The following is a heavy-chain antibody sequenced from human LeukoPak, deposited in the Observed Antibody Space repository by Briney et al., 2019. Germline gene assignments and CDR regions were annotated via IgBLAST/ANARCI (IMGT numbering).Heavy chain of an antibody. V-gene: IGHV4-38-2*02. CDR3: ARGAFGVLLSAFDI. CDR1: GYSISSGYY. Sequence: SETLSLTCTVSGYSISSGYYWGWIRQPPGKGLEWIGSIYHSGSTYYNPSLKSRVTISVDTSKNQFSLKPSSVTAADTAVYWCARGAFGVLLSAFDIWGQGTMVTVSS. CDR2: IYHSGST. D-gene: IGHD3-3*01. J-gene: IGHJ3*02.